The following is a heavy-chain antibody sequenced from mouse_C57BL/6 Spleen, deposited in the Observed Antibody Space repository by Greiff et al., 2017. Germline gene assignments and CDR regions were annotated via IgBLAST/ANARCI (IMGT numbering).Heavy chain of an antibody. CDR1: GYTFTSYW. CDR3: ARGKLDYRLSLGY. D-gene: IGHD2-4*01. Sequence: QVQLQQPGAELVRPGSSVKLSCKASGYTFTSYWMHWVKQRPIQGLEWIGNIDPSDSETHYNQKFKDKATLTVDKSSSTAYMQLSSLTSEDSAVYYCARGKLDYRLSLGYWGQGTTLTVSS. V-gene: IGHV1-52*01. CDR2: IDPSDSET. J-gene: IGHJ2*01.